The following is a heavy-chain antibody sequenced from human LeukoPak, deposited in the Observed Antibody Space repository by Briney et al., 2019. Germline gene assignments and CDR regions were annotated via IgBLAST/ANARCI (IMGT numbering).Heavy chain of an antibody. V-gene: IGHV3-21*01. J-gene: IGHJ3*02. CDR1: GFTFSDYY. Sequence: GGSLRLSCAASGFTFSDYYMNWVRQAPGKGLEWVSSISSSSSYIYYADSVKGRFTISRDNAKNSLYLQMNSLRAEDTAVYYCARYCSSTSCYSQDAFDIWGQGTMVTVSS. D-gene: IGHD2-2*01. CDR3: ARYCSSTSCYSQDAFDI. CDR2: ISSSSSYI.